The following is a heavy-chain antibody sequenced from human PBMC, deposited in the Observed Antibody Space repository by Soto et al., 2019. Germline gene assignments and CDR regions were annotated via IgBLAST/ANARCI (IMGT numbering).Heavy chain of an antibody. V-gene: IGHV4-31*03. D-gene: IGHD3-9*01. CDR2: IYYSGST. CDR1: GGSISSGGYY. J-gene: IGHJ5*02. CDR3: ARARGPILRYFDWFALFDP. Sequence: SETLSLTCTVSGGSISSGGYYWSWIRQHPGKGLEWIGYIYYSGSTYYNPSLKSRVTISVDTSKNQFSLKLSSVTAADTAVYYCARARGPILRYFDWFALFDPWGQGTLVTVSS.